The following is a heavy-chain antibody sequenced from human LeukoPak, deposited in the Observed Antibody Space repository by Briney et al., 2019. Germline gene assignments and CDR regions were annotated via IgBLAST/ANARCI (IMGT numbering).Heavy chain of an antibody. D-gene: IGHD5-24*01. Sequence: GASVKVSCRASGGTFSSYAISWVRQAPGQGLEWMGRIIPILGIANYAQKFQGRVTITADKSTSTAYMELSSLRSEDTAVYYCARDGYNYHFDYWGQGTLVTVSS. CDR3: ARDGYNYHFDY. V-gene: IGHV1-69*04. CDR2: IIPILGIA. J-gene: IGHJ4*02. CDR1: GGTFSSYA.